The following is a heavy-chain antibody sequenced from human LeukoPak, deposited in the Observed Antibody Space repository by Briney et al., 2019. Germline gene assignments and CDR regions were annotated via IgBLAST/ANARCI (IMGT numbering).Heavy chain of an antibody. CDR2: IWYDGSNK. CDR3: ARDVKGGDFYYLDY. D-gene: IGHD2-21*02. J-gene: IGHJ4*02. CDR1: GFTFNNYG. Sequence: GGSLRLSCEASGFTFNNYGMHWVRQAPGKGLEWVAVIWYDGSNKYYGDSVKGRFTISRDNSKNTLYLQMNSLRAEDTAVYYCARDVKGGDFYYLDYWGQGTLVTVSS. V-gene: IGHV3-33*01.